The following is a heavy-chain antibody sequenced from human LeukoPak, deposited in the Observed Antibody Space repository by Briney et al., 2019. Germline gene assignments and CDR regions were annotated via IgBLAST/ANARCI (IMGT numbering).Heavy chain of an antibody. CDR3: ARDAGGAWPFDY. D-gene: IGHD4-17*01. CDR2: ISPTGEGT. Sequence: GGSLRLSCAASGFAFSNTGMTWVRQAPGRGLEWVSTISPTGEGTHYADSVKGRFSISRDNSKNTLSLEMNSLRADDTATYYCARDAGGAWPFDYWGQGTRVIVSS. J-gene: IGHJ4*02. CDR1: GFAFSNTG. V-gene: IGHV3-23*01.